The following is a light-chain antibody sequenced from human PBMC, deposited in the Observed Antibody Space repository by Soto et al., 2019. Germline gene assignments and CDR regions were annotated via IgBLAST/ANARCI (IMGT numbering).Light chain of an antibody. CDR2: EVN. CDR3: SSYTDSSTLGV. J-gene: IGLJ1*01. V-gene: IGLV2-14*01. CDR1: SSDVGGYNY. Sequence: QSVLTQPASVSVSPGQSITISCTGTSSDVGGYNYVSWYQQHPGKAPKLMIYEVNNRPSGVSNRFSGSKSGNTASLTISGLQAEDEGDYYCSSYTDSSTLGVFGTGTKVTV.